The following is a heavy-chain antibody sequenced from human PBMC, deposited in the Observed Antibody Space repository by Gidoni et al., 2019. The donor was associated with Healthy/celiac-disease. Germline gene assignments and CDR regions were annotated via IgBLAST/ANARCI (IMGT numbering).Heavy chain of an antibody. D-gene: IGHD6-19*01. CDR1: GFTFSSYS. CDR2: ISSSSSYI. Sequence: EVQLVVSGGGLVKPRGSLRLSCAASGFTFSSYSMNWVRQAPGKGLEWVSSISSSSSYIYYADSVKGRFTISRDNAKNSLYLQMNSLRAEDTAVYYCARDHGRQWPLGNDYWGQGTLVTVSS. CDR3: ARDHGRQWPLGNDY. J-gene: IGHJ4*02. V-gene: IGHV3-21*01.